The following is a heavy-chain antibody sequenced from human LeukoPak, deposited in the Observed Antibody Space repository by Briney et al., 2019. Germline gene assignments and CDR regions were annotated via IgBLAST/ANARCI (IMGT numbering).Heavy chain of an antibody. Sequence: SETLSLTCTVSGGSISSSSYYWGWIRQPPGKGLEWIGSIYYSGSTYYNPSLKSRVTISVDTSKNQFSLRLSSVTAADTAVYYCVTTVVTGDYWGQGTLVTVSS. CDR3: VTTVVTGDY. D-gene: IGHD4-23*01. V-gene: IGHV4-39*07. J-gene: IGHJ4*02. CDR1: GGSISSSSYY. CDR2: IYYSGST.